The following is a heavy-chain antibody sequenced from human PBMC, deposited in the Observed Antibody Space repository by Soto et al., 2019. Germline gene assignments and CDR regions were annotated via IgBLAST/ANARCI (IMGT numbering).Heavy chain of an antibody. CDR3: ARDDDHGDNGLDY. Sequence: QVQLVESGGGVVQPGRSLRLSCEASGFTFSHYGMHWVRQAPGKGLEWVAVILNDGSRQHYADSVKGRLTISIDNSKNTLYLDMNSLRVEDTAVYYCARDDDHGDNGLDYWGQGTLVTVSS. CDR1: GFTFSHYG. V-gene: IGHV3-33*01. D-gene: IGHD4-17*01. CDR2: ILNDGSRQ. J-gene: IGHJ4*02.